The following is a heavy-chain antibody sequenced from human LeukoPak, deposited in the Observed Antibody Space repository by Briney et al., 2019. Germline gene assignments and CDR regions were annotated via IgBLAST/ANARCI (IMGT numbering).Heavy chain of an antibody. CDR2: ISSFSGTI. V-gene: IGHV3-48*04. CDR1: GLTFSSYS. Sequence: GGSLRLSCAASGLTFSSYSMNWVRQAPGKGLEWVAYISSFSGTIYYADSVKGRFTISRDNAKNSLYLQMNSLRAEDTAVYYCARHVVAVGFDYWGQGTLVTVSS. D-gene: IGHD3-22*01. J-gene: IGHJ4*02. CDR3: ARHVVAVGFDY.